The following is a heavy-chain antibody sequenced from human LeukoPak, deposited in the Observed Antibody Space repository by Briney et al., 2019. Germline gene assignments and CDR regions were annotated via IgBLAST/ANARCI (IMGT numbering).Heavy chain of an antibody. Sequence: PSETLSLTCTVSGGSISSSSYYWGWIRQPPGKGLEWIGSIYYSGSTYYNPSLKSRVTISVDTSKNQFSLKLSSVTAADTAVYYCASHTFDWLLYGSFDYWGQGTLVTVSS. CDR1: GGSISSSSYY. V-gene: IGHV4-39*07. CDR3: ASHTFDWLLYGSFDY. CDR2: IYYSGST. D-gene: IGHD3-9*01. J-gene: IGHJ4*02.